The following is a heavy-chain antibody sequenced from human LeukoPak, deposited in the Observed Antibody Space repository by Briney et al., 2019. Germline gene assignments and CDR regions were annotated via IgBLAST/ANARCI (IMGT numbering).Heavy chain of an antibody. J-gene: IGHJ3*02. V-gene: IGHV3-21*01. CDR1: GFTFSTYN. CDR2: ISSSSSYI. CDR3: ARVKDPAYPGAFDI. Sequence: GGSLRLSCAASGFTFSTYNMNWVRQAPGKGLEWGSSISSSSSYIYYADSVKGRFTISRDNAKNSLYLQMNSLRAEDTAVYYCARVKDPAYPGAFDIWGQGTRVTVSS.